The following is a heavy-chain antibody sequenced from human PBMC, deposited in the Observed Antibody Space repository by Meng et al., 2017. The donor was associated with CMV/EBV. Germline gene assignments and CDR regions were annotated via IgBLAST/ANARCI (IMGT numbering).Heavy chain of an antibody. Sequence: SVKVSCKASGCTFSSYAISWVRQAPGQGLEWVGGIIPIIGIANYAQKFQGRVTITTDKSTSTAYMELSSLRSEDTAVDSCAREFFDYYDSRGYFLYWGQGTLVTVSS. V-gene: IGHV1-69*10. J-gene: IGHJ4*02. CDR2: IIPIIGIA. CDR1: GCTFSSYA. CDR3: AREFFDYYDSRGYFLY. D-gene: IGHD3-22*01.